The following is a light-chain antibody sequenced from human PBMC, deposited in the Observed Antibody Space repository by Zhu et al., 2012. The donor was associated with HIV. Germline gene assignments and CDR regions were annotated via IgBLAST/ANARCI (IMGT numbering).Light chain of an antibody. Sequence: ETVMTQSPATLSVSPGERATLSCTASQSVSNNLAWYQKKPGQAPRLLLYGGITRATGIPARFSGSGSGTEFTLTITSMQSEDFAVYYCQQYDQWPPLTFGGGTKVEI. CDR1: QSVSNN. CDR3: QQYDQWPPLT. J-gene: IGKJ4*01. V-gene: IGKV3-15*01. CDR2: GGI.